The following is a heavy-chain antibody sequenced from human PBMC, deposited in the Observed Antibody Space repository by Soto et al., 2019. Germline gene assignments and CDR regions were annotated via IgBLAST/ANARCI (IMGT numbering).Heavy chain of an antibody. CDR1: GGSFSGYY. Sequence: SQTLSLTCAVYGGSFSGYYWSWIRQPPGKGLEWIGEINHSGSTNYNPSLKSRVTISVDTSKNQFSLKLSSVTAADTAVYYCARGGFYDSSGYYFDYWGQGTLVTVSS. V-gene: IGHV4-34*01. CDR3: ARGGFYDSSGYYFDY. J-gene: IGHJ4*02. D-gene: IGHD3-22*01. CDR2: INHSGST.